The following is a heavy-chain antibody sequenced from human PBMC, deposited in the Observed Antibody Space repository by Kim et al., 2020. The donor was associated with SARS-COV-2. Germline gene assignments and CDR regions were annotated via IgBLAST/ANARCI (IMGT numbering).Heavy chain of an antibody. J-gene: IGHJ4*02. D-gene: IGHD4-17*01. CDR2: IYYSGST. CDR1: GVSISSYY. V-gene: IGHV4-59*01. CDR3: ARGKRLTTVTDFDY. Sequence: SETLSLTCTVSGVSISSYYWSWIRQPPGKGLEWIGYIYYSGSTNYNPSLKSRGTISVDTSKNQFSLKLRSVTAADTAVYYCARGKRLTTVTDFDYWGQGTLVTVSS.